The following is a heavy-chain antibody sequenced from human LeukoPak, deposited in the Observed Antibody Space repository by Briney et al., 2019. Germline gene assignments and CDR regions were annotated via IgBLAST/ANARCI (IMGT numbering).Heavy chain of an antibody. CDR2: ISSDGSYK. CDR1: GFTFTSYG. J-gene: IGHJ6*02. Sequence: GGSLRLSCAASGFTFTSYGVHWVRQAPGKGLVWVSAISSDGSYKYYVDSVKGRFTISRDNFEGTLYLQMNSLRPEDTAVYYCAKDRSTSNYYSPMDVWAKGPRSSSP. D-gene: IGHD3-22*01. CDR3: AKDRSTSNYYSPMDV. V-gene: IGHV3-30*18.